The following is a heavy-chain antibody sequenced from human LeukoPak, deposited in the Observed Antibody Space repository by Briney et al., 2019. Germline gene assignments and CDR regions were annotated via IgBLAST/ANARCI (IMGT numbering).Heavy chain of an antibody. CDR1: GFTFSSYW. J-gene: IGHJ4*02. V-gene: IGHV3-23*01. D-gene: IGHD3-3*01. CDR3: AKGQSCSGSTCYSDN. Sequence: GGSLRLSCAASGFTFSSYWMHWVRQAPGKGLEWVSIISGSGGTTFYADSVKGRFTISRDNSRNTLYLQMNSLRAEDTAVYYCAKGQSCSGSTCYSDNWGQGTLVTVSS. CDR2: ISGSGGTT.